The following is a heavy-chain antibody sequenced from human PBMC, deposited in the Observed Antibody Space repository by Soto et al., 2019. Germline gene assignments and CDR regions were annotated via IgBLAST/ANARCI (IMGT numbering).Heavy chain of an antibody. Sequence: EVQLVESGGGLVQPGGSLRLSCAASGFTVSSNYMSWVRQAPGKGLEWVSVIYSGGSTYYSDSVKSRFSISRDNSKNTLYLQMNSLRAEDTAVYYCARSITFGGVPLWGQGTLVTVSS. D-gene: IGHD3-16*01. CDR3: ARSITFGGVPL. J-gene: IGHJ4*02. CDR1: GFTVSSNY. V-gene: IGHV3-66*01. CDR2: IYSGGST.